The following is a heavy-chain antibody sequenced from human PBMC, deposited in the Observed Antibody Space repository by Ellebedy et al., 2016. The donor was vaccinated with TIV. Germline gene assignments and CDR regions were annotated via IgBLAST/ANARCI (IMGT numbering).Heavy chain of an antibody. CDR1: GLTFNVYA. V-gene: IGHV3-23*01. J-gene: IGHJ5*02. CDR2: IGGLDTAT. Sequence: GGSLRLXXAASGLTFNVYAMTWVRQAPGKGLEWISTIGGLDTATYYADSVKGRFTISRDNSKDTLYLQMNSLRAEDTAVYYCAKSPRVMVAAPNWFDPWGQGTLVTVSS. D-gene: IGHD2-15*01. CDR3: AKSPRVMVAAPNWFDP.